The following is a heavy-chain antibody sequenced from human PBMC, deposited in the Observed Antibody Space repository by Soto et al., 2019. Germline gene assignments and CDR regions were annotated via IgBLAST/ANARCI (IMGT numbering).Heavy chain of an antibody. Sequence: EVQLVESGGDLVQPGGSLRLSCAASGFTFNTYWMHWVRQAPGKGLVWVSRINGDGSTTNYVDSVKGRFTISRDNAKNTLYLQMNSLRAEDTAVYYCARVNGGLQWAGFDIWGQGTMVTVSS. CDR2: INGDGSTT. V-gene: IGHV3-74*01. CDR1: GFTFNTYW. D-gene: IGHD3-16*01. CDR3: ARVNGGLQWAGFDI. J-gene: IGHJ3*02.